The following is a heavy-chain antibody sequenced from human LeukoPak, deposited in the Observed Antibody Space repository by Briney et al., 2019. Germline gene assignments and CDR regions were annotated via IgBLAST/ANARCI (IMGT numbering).Heavy chain of an antibody. V-gene: IGHV1-2*02. D-gene: IGHD3-3*01. J-gene: IGHJ4*02. Sequence: ASVKVSCKASGGTFTGYYMHWVRQAPGQGLEWMGWINPNSGGTNYAQKFQGRVTMTRDTSISTAYMELSRLRSDDTAVYYCARFLEGRRLRSGFDYWGQGTLVTVSS. CDR1: GGTFTGYY. CDR3: ARFLEGRRLRSGFDY. CDR2: INPNSGGT.